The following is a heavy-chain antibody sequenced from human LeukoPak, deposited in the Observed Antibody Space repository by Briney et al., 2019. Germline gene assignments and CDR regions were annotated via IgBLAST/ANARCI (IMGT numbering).Heavy chain of an antibody. CDR1: GGSISSSSYY. CDR2: IYYSGST. V-gene: IGHV4-39*01. J-gene: IGHJ6*02. Sequence: KPSETLSLTCTVSGGSISSSSYYWGWIRQPPGKGLEWIGSIYYSGSTYYNPSLKSRVTISVDTSKNQFSLKLSSVTAADTAVYYCARHVPLWSNYGGMDVWGQGTTVTVSS. CDR3: ARHVPLWSNYGGMDV. D-gene: IGHD3-3*01.